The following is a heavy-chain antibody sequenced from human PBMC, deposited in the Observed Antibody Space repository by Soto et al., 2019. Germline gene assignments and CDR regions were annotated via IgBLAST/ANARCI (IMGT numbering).Heavy chain of an antibody. CDR2: FDPEDGET. J-gene: IGHJ4*02. D-gene: IGHD1-26*01. CDR1: GYTLTELS. V-gene: IGHV1-24*01. Sequence: ASVKVSCKVSGYTLTELSMHWVRQAPGKGLEWMGGFDPEDGETIYAQKFQGRVTMTEDTSTDTAYMELSSLRSEDTAVYYCATRPENIVDSGSYYCDYWGQGTLVTVSS. CDR3: ATRPENIVDSGSYYCDY.